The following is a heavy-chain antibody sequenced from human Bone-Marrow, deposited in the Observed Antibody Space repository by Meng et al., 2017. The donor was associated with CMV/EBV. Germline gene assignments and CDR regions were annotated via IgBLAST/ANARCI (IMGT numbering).Heavy chain of an antibody. CDR2: IIPIFGTA. J-gene: IGHJ4*02. CDR1: GYTFTSYG. CDR3: ARGRTVATIFPDY. D-gene: IGHD5-12*01. Sequence: SVKVSCKASGYTFTSYGISWVRQAPGQGLEWMGGIIPIFGTANYAQKFQGRVTITTDESTSTAYMELSSLRSEDTAVYYCARGRTVATIFPDYWGQGTLVTVSS. V-gene: IGHV1-69*05.